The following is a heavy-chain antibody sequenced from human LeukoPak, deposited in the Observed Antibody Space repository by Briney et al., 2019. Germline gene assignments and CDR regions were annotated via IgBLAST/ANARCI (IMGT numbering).Heavy chain of an antibody. CDR2: IYYSGST. CDR1: GGSISSTSYY. CDR3: ARYYYGSGSYYYFDS. D-gene: IGHD3-10*01. Sequence: SETLSLTCTVSGGSISSTSYYWGWIRQPPGKGLEWIGNIYYSGSTYYNPSPKSRVTISVDTSKNQFSLKLSSVTAADTAVYYCARYYYGSGSYYYFDSWGQGTLVTVSS. V-gene: IGHV4-39*01. J-gene: IGHJ4*02.